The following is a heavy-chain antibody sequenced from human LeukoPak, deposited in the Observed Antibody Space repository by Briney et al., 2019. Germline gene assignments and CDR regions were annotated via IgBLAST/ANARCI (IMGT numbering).Heavy chain of an antibody. J-gene: IGHJ4*02. Sequence: GGSLRLSCAASGFTFSSYAMSWVRQAPGKGLEWVSAISGSGGSTYYADSVKGRFTISRDNSKNTLYLQMNSLRAEDTAVYYCAKVRIAARKDMGHFDYWGQGTLVTVSS. D-gene: IGHD6-6*01. CDR2: ISGSGGST. CDR1: GFTFSSYA. V-gene: IGHV3-23*01. CDR3: AKVRIAARKDMGHFDY.